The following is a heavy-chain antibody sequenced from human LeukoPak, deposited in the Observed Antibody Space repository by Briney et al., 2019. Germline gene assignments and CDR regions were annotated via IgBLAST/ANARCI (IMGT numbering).Heavy chain of an antibody. J-gene: IGHJ5*02. CDR1: AGSVGSGNYY. CDR2: IYYIGTT. CDR3: ARQLDP. Sequence: SETLSLTCTVSAGSVGSGNYYWHWIRQPPGEGLEWIGFIYYIGTTNYNPSLKSRVTISVDTSKNHFSLKLTSVTAADTAVYYCARQLDPWGQGTLVTVSS. V-gene: IGHV4-61*03.